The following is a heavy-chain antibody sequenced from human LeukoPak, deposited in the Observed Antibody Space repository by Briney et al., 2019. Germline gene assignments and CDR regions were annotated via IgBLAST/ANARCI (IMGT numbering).Heavy chain of an antibody. V-gene: IGHV3-30-3*01. Sequence: GGSLRLSCAASGFTFSSYAMHWVRQAPGKGLEWVAVISYDGSNKYYADSVKGRFTISRDNSKNTLYLQMNSLRAEDTAVYYCASLLGDFWSGYYFNPTQNMDVWGQGTTVTVSS. D-gene: IGHD3-3*01. CDR2: ISYDGSNK. J-gene: IGHJ6*02. CDR3: ASLLGDFWSGYYFNPTQNMDV. CDR1: GFTFSSYA.